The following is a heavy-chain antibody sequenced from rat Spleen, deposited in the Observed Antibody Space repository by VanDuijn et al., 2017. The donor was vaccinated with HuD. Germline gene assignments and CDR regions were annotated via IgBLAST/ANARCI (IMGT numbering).Heavy chain of an antibody. CDR3: ARRHFGYTDYFDY. Sequence: EVQLVESGGGLVQPGRSLKLSCAASGFTFSNYGLAWVRQAPTKGLEWVATLSYDGTTTYYRDSVKGRFTISRDVAKSTLLLQMDSLRSEDTATYYCARRHFGYTDYFDYWGQGVMVTVSS. CDR2: LSYDGTTT. V-gene: IGHV5-29*01. CDR1: GFTFSNYG. J-gene: IGHJ2*01. D-gene: IGHD1-4*01.